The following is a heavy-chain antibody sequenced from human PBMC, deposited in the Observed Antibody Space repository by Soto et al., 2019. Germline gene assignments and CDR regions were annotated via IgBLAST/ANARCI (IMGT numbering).Heavy chain of an antibody. CDR1: GFSLSTSGVG. D-gene: IGHD7-27*01. CDR2: IYWDDDK. V-gene: IGHV2-5*02. J-gene: IGHJ2*01. Sequence: KESGPTLVKPTQTLTLTCTFSGFSLSTSGVGVGWIRQPPEKALEWLALIYWDDDKRYNPSLKSRLTITKDTSKNQVVLTITNMDPVDTATYYCAHRGTGVGTWYFDLWGRGTLVTVSS. CDR3: AHRGTGVGTWYFDL.